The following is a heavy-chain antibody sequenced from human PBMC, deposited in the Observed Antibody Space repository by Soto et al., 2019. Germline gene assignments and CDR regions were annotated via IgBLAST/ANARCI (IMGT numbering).Heavy chain of an antibody. J-gene: IGHJ6*02. CDR3: ARCLDYYYGMDV. Sequence: QVQLVESGGGVVQPGRSLRLSCAASGFTFSSYGMHWVRQAPGKGLEWVAVISYDGSNKYYADSVKGRFTISRDNSKNTLYLQMNSLRAEDTAVYYFARCLDYYYGMDVWGQGTTVTVSS. CDR2: ISYDGSNK. V-gene: IGHV3-30*03. CDR1: GFTFSSYG.